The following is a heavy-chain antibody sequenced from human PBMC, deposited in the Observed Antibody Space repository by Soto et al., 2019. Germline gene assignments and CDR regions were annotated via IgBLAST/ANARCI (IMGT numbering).Heavy chain of an antibody. CDR2: MTGSGSGT. D-gene: IGHD2-21*01. CDR1: GFTFGNYA. V-gene: IGHV3-23*01. Sequence: EVQLLESGGGVVQPGGSLRLSCVASGFTFGNYAMTWVRQAPGRGLEYVSFMTGSGSGTYYADSVKGRFTISRDNSKNILYLQMTSLRVEDTAVYYCAKGKNNVVVIAQDDWGQGTLVTVSS. CDR3: AKGKNNVVVIAQDD. J-gene: IGHJ4*02.